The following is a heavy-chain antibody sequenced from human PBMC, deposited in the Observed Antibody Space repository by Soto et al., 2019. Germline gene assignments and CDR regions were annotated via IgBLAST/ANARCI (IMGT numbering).Heavy chain of an antibody. J-gene: IGHJ4*02. Sequence: SETLSLTCTVAGGSITRRNHYWGWVRQPPGKGLEWVASIHHTGATYYNPSLRSRIKVSIDTSKNRFSLSLTSVTAADTATYFCSTYSYYEHNSGYLDSWGQGTLVTVSS. CDR1: GGSITRRNHY. V-gene: IGHV4-39*01. D-gene: IGHD3-16*01. CDR2: IHHTGAT. CDR3: STYSYYEHNSGYLDS.